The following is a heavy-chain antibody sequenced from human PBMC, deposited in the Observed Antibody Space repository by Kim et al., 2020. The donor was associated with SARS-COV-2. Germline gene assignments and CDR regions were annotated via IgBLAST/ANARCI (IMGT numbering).Heavy chain of an antibody. V-gene: IGHV3-7*03. CDR3: ARTLTGTTESFEY. D-gene: IGHD3-9*01. CDR2: IKQDGSKK. J-gene: IGHJ1*01. CDR1: GFTFGSYW. Sequence: GGSLRLSCAASGFTFGSYWMTWVRQAPGKGLEWVANIKQDGSKKYYVDSVKGRFTISRDDAKNSLSLQMNSLRAEDTAGYYCARTLTGTTESFEYWGQGTLVTVSS.